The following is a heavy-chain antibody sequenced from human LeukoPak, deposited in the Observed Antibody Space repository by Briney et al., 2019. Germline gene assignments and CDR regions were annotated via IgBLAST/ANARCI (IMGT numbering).Heavy chain of an antibody. Sequence: PGRSLRLSCAASGFTFSGYAMHWVRQAPGKGLEWVSVTSYDQSNKYYADSVKGRFTISRDNSKNTLYLQMNSLRAEDTAVYYCARTGTDAFDIWGQGTMVTVSS. J-gene: IGHJ3*02. CDR2: TSYDQSNK. V-gene: IGHV3-30-3*01. D-gene: IGHD1/OR15-1a*01. CDR3: ARTGTDAFDI. CDR1: GFTFSGYA.